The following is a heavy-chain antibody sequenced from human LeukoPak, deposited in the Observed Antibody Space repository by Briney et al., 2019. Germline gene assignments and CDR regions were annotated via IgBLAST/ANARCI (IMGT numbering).Heavy chain of an antibody. V-gene: IGHV3-9*01. D-gene: IGHD1-1*01. CDR1: GFSFEAYG. J-gene: IGHJ4*02. Sequence: GRTLRLSCAASGFSFEAYGMYWVRQAPGKGLEWVSGITWNSDDMAYADSVKGRFTISRDNAKNCLYLQMNSLTVEDTALYYCTRVTSWRTGFDYWGQGTLVTVSS. CDR2: ITWNSDDM. CDR3: TRVTSWRTGFDY.